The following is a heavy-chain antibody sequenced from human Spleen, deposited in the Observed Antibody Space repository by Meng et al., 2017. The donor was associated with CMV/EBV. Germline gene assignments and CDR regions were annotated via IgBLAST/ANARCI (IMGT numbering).Heavy chain of an antibody. CDR2: ILYTGRT. Sequence: GSLRLSCTVAGDSITSGDYWSWIRLPPGKGLEWIGYILYTGRTSYNPSLKSRVTISIDTSKSQFSRKLAAVTAAGTAVYYCARELGGGLTARRVIDFWGQGTTVTVSS. CDR3: ARELGGGLTARRVIDF. D-gene: IGHD6-6*01. J-gene: IGHJ6*02. V-gene: IGHV4-61*08. CDR1: GDSITSGDY.